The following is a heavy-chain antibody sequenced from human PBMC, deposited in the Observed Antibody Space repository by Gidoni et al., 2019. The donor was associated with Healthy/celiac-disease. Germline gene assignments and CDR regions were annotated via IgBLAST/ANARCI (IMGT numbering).Heavy chain of an antibody. CDR2: IWYDGSNK. Sequence: QVQLVESGGGVVQPGRSLRLSCAASGFNFSSYGMHWVRQAPGKGLEWVAVIWYDGSNKYYADSVKGRFTIARDNSKNTLYLQMNSLRAEDTAVYYCARAGYSSSWGYYYGMDVWGQGTTVTVSS. CDR1: GFNFSSYG. J-gene: IGHJ6*02. D-gene: IGHD6-6*01. CDR3: ARAGYSSSWGYYYGMDV. V-gene: IGHV3-33*01.